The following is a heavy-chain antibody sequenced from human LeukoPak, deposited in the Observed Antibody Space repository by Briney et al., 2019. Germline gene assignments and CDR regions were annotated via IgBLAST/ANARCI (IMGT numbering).Heavy chain of an antibody. CDR2: INPSGGST. J-gene: IGHJ4*02. D-gene: IGHD5-18*01. CDR1: GYTFTSYY. V-gene: IGHV1-46*01. Sequence: ASVKVSCKASGYTFTSYYMHWVRQAPGQGLEWMGIINPSGGSTSYAQKFQGIVTMTRDTSTSTVYMELSSLRSEDTAVYYCAREEIQLCFDYWGQGTLVTVSS. CDR3: AREEIQLCFDY.